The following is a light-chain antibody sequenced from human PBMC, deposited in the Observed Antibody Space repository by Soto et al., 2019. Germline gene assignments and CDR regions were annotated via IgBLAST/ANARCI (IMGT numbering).Light chain of an antibody. CDR2: DVS. CDR3: SSYTGSSTLV. V-gene: IGLV2-14*03. CDR1: SSDIDNYKY. J-gene: IGLJ1*01. Sequence: QSALTQPASVSGSPGQSITISCTGTSSDIDNYKYVSWYQQHPGKAPKVMIYDVSNRPSGVSNRFSGSKPDNTASLTISGLQAEDEADYYCSSYTGSSTLVFGTGTKVTVL.